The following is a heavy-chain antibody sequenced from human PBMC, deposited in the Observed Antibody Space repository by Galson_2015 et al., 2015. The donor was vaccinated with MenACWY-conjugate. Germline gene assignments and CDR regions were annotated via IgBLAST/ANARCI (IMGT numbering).Heavy chain of an antibody. CDR3: ARHPPGGRGMDV. CDR1: GYSFTNYW. D-gene: IGHD1-26*01. J-gene: IGHJ6*02. CDR2: IDPVNSNI. V-gene: IGHV5-51*01. Sequence: QSGAEVKKPGESLTISCTGSGYSFTNYWIAWVRQMPGKGLEWVGLIDPVNSNIRYSPSFQGQVTISADESISTAYLQWSSLEASDTAMYYCARHPPGGRGMDVWGRGTTVTVSS.